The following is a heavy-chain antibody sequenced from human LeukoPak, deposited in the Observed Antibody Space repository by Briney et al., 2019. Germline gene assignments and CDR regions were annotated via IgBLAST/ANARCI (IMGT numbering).Heavy chain of an antibody. CDR1: GDSISSYF. V-gene: IGHV4-59*01. D-gene: IGHD4/OR15-4a*01. J-gene: IGHJ4*02. Sequence: PSETLSLTCTVPGDSISSYFWSWIRQPPGKGLEWIGYMHNGVHTNYNPSLKIRVTISGDTSKSQVSLKLTSVTAADTAVYYCAATIKRDYGDTNLDYWGQGTLVTVSS. CDR2: MHNGVHT. CDR3: AATIKRDYGDTNLDY.